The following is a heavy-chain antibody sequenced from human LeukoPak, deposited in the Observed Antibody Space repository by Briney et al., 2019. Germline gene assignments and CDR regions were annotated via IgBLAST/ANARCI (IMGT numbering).Heavy chain of an antibody. D-gene: IGHD3-22*01. J-gene: IGHJ6*03. CDR3: ARGLYYYDSSGSDHYYYYYMDV. V-gene: IGHV4-4*07. CDR2: IYTSGST. Sequence: SETLSLTCTVSGGSTSSYYWSWIRQPAGKGLEWIGRIYTSGSTNYNPSLKSRVTMSVDTSKNQFSLKLSSVTAADTAVYYCARGLYYYDSSGSDHYYYYYMDVWGKGTTVTVSS. CDR1: GGSTSSYY.